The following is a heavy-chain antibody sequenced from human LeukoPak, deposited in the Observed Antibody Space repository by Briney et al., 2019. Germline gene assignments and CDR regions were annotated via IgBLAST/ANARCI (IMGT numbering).Heavy chain of an antibody. CDR3: ARASRDGYNQNFDH. J-gene: IGHJ4*02. CDR1: GYDFSTYW. V-gene: IGHV5-51*01. Sequence: GESLKISCKGLGYDFSTYWNAWVRQRPGKGLEWMGIIYPGGSETRYDPSFQGQVTISADRSTSTAYLQWRSLRASDTAMYYCARASRDGYNQNFDHWGQGALVTVSS. CDR2: IYPGGSET. D-gene: IGHD5-24*01.